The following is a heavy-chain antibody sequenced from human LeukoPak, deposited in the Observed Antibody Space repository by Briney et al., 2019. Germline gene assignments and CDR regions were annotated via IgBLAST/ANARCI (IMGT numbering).Heavy chain of an antibody. CDR1: GFTFSSYW. CDR2: INSDGSST. Sequence: GGSLGLSCAASGFTFSSYWMHWVRRAPGKGLVWVSRINSDGSSTSYADSVKGRFTISRDNAKNTLYLQMNSLRAEDTAVYYCARVIAVAGTGYYYYGMDVWGQGTTVTVSS. D-gene: IGHD6-19*01. V-gene: IGHV3-74*01. J-gene: IGHJ6*02. CDR3: ARVIAVAGTGYYYYGMDV.